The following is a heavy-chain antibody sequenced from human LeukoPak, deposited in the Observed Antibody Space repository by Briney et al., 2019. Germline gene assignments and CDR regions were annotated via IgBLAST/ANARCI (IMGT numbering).Heavy chain of an antibody. D-gene: IGHD3-16*02. Sequence: NPSETLSLTCAVYGGSFSGYYWSWIRLPPGKGLEWIGEINHSGSTNYSPSLKSRVTISVDTSKNQFSLKLSSVTAADTAVYYCARAENGRYDYVWGSYRYYFDYWGQGTLVTVSS. CDR2: INHSGST. J-gene: IGHJ4*02. CDR3: ARAENGRYDYVWGSYRYYFDY. CDR1: GGSFSGYY. V-gene: IGHV4-34*01.